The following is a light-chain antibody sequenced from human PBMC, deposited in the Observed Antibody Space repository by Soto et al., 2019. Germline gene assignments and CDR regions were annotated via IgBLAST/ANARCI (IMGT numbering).Light chain of an antibody. CDR2: GAS. V-gene: IGKV3-20*01. CDR3: QQFDTSPPST. CDR1: QSVSSSY. Sequence: EIVLTQSPGTLSLSPGERATLSCRASQSVSSSYLAWYQQKPGQAPRLLIYGASCRATDIPARFSGSGSGTDFTLTISRLEPEDFAVYYCQQFDTSPPSTFGQGTRLEIK. J-gene: IGKJ5*01.